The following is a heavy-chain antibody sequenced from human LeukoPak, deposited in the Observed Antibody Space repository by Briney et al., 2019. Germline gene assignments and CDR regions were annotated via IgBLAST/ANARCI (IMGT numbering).Heavy chain of an antibody. CDR2: INPSGGST. J-gene: IGHJ5*02. Sequence: ASVKVSCKASGYTFTIYYMHWVRQAPGQGLEWMGIINPSGGSTSYAQKFQGRVTMTRDTSTSTVYMELSSLRSEDTAVYYCARDKTVRGVTNWFDPWGQGTLVTVSS. CDR3: ARDKTVRGVTNWFDP. V-gene: IGHV1-46*01. D-gene: IGHD3-10*01. CDR1: GYTFTIYY.